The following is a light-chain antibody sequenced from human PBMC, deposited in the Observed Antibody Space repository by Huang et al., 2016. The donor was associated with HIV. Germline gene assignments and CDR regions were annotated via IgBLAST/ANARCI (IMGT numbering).Light chain of an antibody. CDR1: HSVGND. CDR2: GAS. CDR3: HQYNDWPIT. Sequence: EIVMTQSPATLSVSPVERATLSCRASHSVGNDIAWYQQKPGQAPRLLIYGASVRDTGIPASFRGGGSGTEFTLTISDLQSEDFAVYYCHQYNDWPITFGPGTKVDMK. V-gene: IGKV3-15*01. J-gene: IGKJ3*01.